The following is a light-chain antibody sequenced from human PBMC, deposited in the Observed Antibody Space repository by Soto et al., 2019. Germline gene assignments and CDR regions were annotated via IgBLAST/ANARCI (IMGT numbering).Light chain of an antibody. V-gene: IGLV7-43*01. CDR3: LLYYGGAYV. J-gene: IGLJ1*01. CDR1: TGAVTSGYY. Sequence: VVTQEPSLTVSPGGAVTLTCASSTGAVTSGYYPNWFQQKPGQAPRALIYNTRNKHSWTPARFSGSLLGGKAALTLSGAQPEDEAEYYCLLYYGGAYVFGAGTKVTVL. CDR2: NTR.